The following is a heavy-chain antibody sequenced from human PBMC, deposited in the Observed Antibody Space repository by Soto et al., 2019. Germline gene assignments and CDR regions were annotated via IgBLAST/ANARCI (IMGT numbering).Heavy chain of an antibody. V-gene: IGHV4-34*01. Sequence: LETLSLTCAVYGGSFSGYYWSWIRQPPGKGLEWIGEINHSGSTNYNPSLKSRVTISVDTSKNQFSLKLSSVTAADTAVYYCAITVSYPYYYYYMDVWGKGTTVTVSS. J-gene: IGHJ6*03. D-gene: IGHD4-4*01. CDR1: GGSFSGYY. CDR2: INHSGST. CDR3: AITVSYPYYYYYMDV.